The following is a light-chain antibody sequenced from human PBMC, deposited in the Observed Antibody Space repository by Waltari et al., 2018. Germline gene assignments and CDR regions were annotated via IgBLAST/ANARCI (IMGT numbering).Light chain of an antibody. V-gene: IGKV1-5*03. CDR3: LQYNKYSLFT. Sequence: DIHMTQSPSTLSASVGDTVIITCRASQNINTWLAWYQQKPGRAPKLLIYKASNLQSGVPSRFSGSGSETEFTLTISSLQPGDFATYYCLQYNKYSLFTFGPGTNVDIK. CDR1: QNINTW. J-gene: IGKJ3*01. CDR2: KAS.